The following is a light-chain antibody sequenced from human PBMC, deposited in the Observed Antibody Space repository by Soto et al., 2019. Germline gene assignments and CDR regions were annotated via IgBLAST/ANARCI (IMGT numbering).Light chain of an antibody. J-gene: IGLJ2*01. CDR3: CSYAGSRAFVI. CDR2: DVS. Sequence: QSALTQPPSVSGSPGQSVTISCTGTSSDIGGYDYVSWYQQHPGKAPKLIIFDVSKRSSGVPERFSASKSGNTASLTISGLQAEDEANYCCCSYAGSRAFVIFGGGTKLTVL. V-gene: IGLV2-11*01. CDR1: SSDIGGYDY.